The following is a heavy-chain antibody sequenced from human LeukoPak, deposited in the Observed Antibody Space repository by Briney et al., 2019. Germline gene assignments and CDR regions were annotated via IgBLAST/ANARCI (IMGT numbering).Heavy chain of an antibody. CDR3: ASQIWSGYNFFDY. CDR2: INHSGST. J-gene: IGHJ4*02. CDR1: GGSFSGYY. V-gene: IGHV4-34*01. D-gene: IGHD3-3*01. Sequence: PSETLSLTCAVYGGSFSGYYWSWIRQPPGKGLEWIGEINHSGSTNYNPSLKSRVTISVDTSKNQFSLKLSSVTAADTAVYYCASQIWSGYNFFDYWGQGTLVTVSS.